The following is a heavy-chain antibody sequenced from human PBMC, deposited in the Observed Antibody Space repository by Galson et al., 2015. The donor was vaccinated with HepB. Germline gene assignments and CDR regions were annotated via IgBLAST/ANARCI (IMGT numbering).Heavy chain of an antibody. D-gene: IGHD5-24*01. Sequence: SLRLSCAASGFSFNNYPMGWVRQAPGKGLEWVSSLKYSGENTQYSDSVRGRFTISRDNSKNTLYLQMDSLRAEDTAAYFCAKGGHDYNWEAFDIWGQGTMVTVSS. CDR1: GFSFNNYP. CDR3: AKGGHDYNWEAFDI. CDR2: LKYSGENT. J-gene: IGHJ3*02. V-gene: IGHV3-23*01.